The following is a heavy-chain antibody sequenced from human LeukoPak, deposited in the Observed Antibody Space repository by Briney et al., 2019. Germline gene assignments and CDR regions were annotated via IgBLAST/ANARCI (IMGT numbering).Heavy chain of an antibody. D-gene: IGHD1-7*01. CDR3: ARSPYNWNYANYYFDY. CDR2: INHSGST. V-gene: IGHV4-34*01. CDR1: GGSFSGYY. Sequence: SETLSLTCAVYGGSFSGYYWSWIRQPPGKGLEWIGEINHSGSTNYNPSLKSRVTISVDTSKNQFSLKLSSVTAADTAVYYCARSPYNWNYANYYFDYWGQGTLVTVSS. J-gene: IGHJ4*02.